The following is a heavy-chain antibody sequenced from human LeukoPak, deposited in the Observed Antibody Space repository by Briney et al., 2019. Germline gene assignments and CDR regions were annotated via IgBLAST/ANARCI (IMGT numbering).Heavy chain of an antibody. CDR3: AKSSPRGYGAFDI. V-gene: IGHV5-51*01. D-gene: IGHD2-15*01. Sequence: ESLKISCKGSGYSFTSYWIGWVRQMPGEGLEWMGIIFPGDSDTITRDSPSFQGQVTISADKSISTAFLQWSSLKASDTAMYYCAKSSPRGYGAFDIWGQGTMVTVSS. J-gene: IGHJ3*02. CDR2: IFPGDSDTIT. CDR1: GYSFTSYW.